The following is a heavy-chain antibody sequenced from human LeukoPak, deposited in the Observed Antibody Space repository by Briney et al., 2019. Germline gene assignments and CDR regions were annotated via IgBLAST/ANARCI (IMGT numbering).Heavy chain of an antibody. CDR3: ATYVRGDFDY. J-gene: IGHJ4*02. Sequence: PGGSLRLSCAASGFTFSSYAMSWVRQAPGKGLEWVSAISGSGGTTYYSDSVKGRFTISRDNSKNTLYLQMNSLRAEDTAVYYCATYVRGDFDYWGQGTLVTVSS. V-gene: IGHV3-23*01. CDR2: ISGSGGTT. D-gene: IGHD3-10*02. CDR1: GFTFSSYA.